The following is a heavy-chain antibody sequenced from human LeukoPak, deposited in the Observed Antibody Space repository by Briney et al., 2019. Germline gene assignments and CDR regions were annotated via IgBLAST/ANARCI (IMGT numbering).Heavy chain of an antibody. CDR2: IYYSGST. J-gene: IGHJ3*02. CDR3: AWTATGVAFDI. D-gene: IGHD3/OR15-3a*01. CDR1: GGSISSGGYY. Sequence: TSETPSLTCTVSGGSISSGGYYWSWIRQHPGKGLEWIGYIYYSGSTYYNPSLKSRVTISVDTSKNQFSLKLSSVTAADTAVYYCAWTATGVAFDIWGQGTMVTVSS. V-gene: IGHV4-31*03.